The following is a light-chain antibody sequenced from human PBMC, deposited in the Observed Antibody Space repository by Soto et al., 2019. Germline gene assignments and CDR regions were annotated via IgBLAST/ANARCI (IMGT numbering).Light chain of an antibody. CDR3: CSYAGSTTWV. Sequence: QSALTQPASVSGSPGQSITISCTGTSSDVGSYNLVSWYQQHPGKAPKLMIYEGSERPSGVSSRFSGSTSGNTASRTISGLQAEDEADYYCCSYAGSTTWVFGGGTKLTVL. V-gene: IGLV2-23*01. CDR1: SSDVGSYNL. CDR2: EGS. J-gene: IGLJ3*02.